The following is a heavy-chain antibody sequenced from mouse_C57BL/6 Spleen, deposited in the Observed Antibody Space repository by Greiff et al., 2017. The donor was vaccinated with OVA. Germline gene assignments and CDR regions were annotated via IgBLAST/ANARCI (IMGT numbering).Heavy chain of an antibody. V-gene: IGHV1-55*01. CDR3: ARYDGSSPFDY. CDR2: IYPGSGST. Sequence: QVQLKQSGAELVKPGASVKMSCKASGYTFTSYWITWVKQRPGQGLEWIGDIYPGSGSTNYNEKFKSKATLTVDTSSSTAYMQLSSLTSEDSAVYYCARYDGSSPFDYWGQGTTLTVSS. CDR1: GYTFTSYW. D-gene: IGHD1-1*01. J-gene: IGHJ2*01.